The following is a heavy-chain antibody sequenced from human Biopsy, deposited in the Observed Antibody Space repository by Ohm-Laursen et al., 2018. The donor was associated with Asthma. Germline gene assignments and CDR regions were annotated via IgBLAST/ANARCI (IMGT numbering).Heavy chain of an antibody. D-gene: IGHD2-21*01. CDR3: ARIRQCYCGPSSCLNYGVDV. Sequence: TQTLTLTGTFSGFSLSTSGVGVGWIRQPPGKALEWLALIFWDDDKRYSPSLRTRLTISKGTSKNLVVLTMTNMDPVDTATYYCARIRQCYCGPSSCLNYGVDVWGQGTTVTVSS. J-gene: IGHJ6*02. V-gene: IGHV2-5*02. CDR2: IFWDDDK. CDR1: GFSLSTSGVG.